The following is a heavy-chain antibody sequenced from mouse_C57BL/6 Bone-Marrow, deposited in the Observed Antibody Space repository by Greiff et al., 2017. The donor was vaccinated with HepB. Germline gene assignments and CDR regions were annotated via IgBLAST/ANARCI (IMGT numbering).Heavy chain of an antibody. CDR1: GFTFSSFG. V-gene: IGHV5-17*02. D-gene: IGHD1-1*01. Sequence: EVKLVDSGGGLVQPGGSRKLSCAASGFTFSSFGMHWVRQAPEKGLEWVAYISSGSNTVYFVDTMKGRFNISRDNPKNTLFLQMTSLRSEDTAKYYCARSAYYYGSYWYFDVWGAGTTVTVSS. CDR3: ARSAYYYGSYWYFDV. J-gene: IGHJ1*01. CDR2: ISSGSNTV.